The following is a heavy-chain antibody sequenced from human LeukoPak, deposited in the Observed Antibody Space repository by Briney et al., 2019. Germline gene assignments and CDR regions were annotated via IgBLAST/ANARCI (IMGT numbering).Heavy chain of an antibody. CDR1: GGSFSGYY. Sequence: PSETLSLTCAVYGGSFSGYYWSWIRQPPGKGLEWIGEINHSGSTNYNPSLKSRVTISVDTSKNQFSLKLSSVTAADTAVYYCARYLGYDFWSGYYFNWFDPWGQGTLVTVSS. D-gene: IGHD3-3*01. J-gene: IGHJ5*02. CDR2: INHSGST. CDR3: ARYLGYDFWSGYYFNWFDP. V-gene: IGHV4-34*01.